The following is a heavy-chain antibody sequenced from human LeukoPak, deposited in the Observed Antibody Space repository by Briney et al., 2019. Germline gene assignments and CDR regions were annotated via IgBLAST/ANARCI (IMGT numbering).Heavy chain of an antibody. V-gene: IGHV4-30-4*01. CDR2: IYYIGNT. Sequence: PSETLSLTCTVSGGSISSGDYYWSWIRQPPGKGLEWIGHIYYIGNTYYNPSLKSRVTISVDTSKNQFSLKLSSVTAADTAVYYCARVGCSSTSCQHEDAFDIWGQGTMVTVSS. J-gene: IGHJ3*02. D-gene: IGHD2-2*01. CDR3: ARVGCSSTSCQHEDAFDI. CDR1: GGSISSGDYY.